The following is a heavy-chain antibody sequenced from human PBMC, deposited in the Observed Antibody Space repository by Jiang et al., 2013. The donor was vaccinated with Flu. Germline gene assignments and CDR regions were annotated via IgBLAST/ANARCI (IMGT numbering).Heavy chain of an antibody. Sequence: QLLESGGGLVQPGGSLRLSCAASGFTFSSHAMTWVRQAPGKGLEWVSAISGSGGSTNYADSVKGRFTVSRDNSKNTFYLQMNSLRAEDTAVYYCARTVLPYCSNGDCYTGYYYGLDVWGQGTTVTVSS. V-gene: IGHV3-23*01. D-gene: IGHD2-8*01. J-gene: IGHJ6*02. CDR1: GFTFSSHA. CDR2: ISGSGGST. CDR3: ARTVLPYCSNGDCYTGYYYGLDV.